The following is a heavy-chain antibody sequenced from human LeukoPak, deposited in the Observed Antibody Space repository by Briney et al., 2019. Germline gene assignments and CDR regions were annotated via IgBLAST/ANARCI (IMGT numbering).Heavy chain of an antibody. CDR2: IGDTT. J-gene: IGHJ4*02. CDR3: AKAYAFVGANYFDY. Sequence: QTGGSLRLSCAASGFTFSTYAMSWVRQAPGKGLEWVSAIGDTTYYADSVKGRFTISRDNSKNTLYLQMNNLRAEDAAIYYCAKAYAFVGANYFDYWGQGTLVTVSS. CDR1: GFTFSTYA. D-gene: IGHD1-26*01. V-gene: IGHV3-23*01.